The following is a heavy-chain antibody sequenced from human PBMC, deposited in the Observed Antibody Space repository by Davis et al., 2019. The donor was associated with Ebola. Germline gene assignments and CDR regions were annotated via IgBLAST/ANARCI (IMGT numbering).Heavy chain of an antibody. D-gene: IGHD3-10*01. V-gene: IGHV3-30*03. Sequence: GGSLRLSCAASGFTFSSYGMHWVRQAPGKGLEWVALISFDGGNEDYADSVKGRFTISRDNSKNTLYLQMNSLRAEDTAVYYCARRGDLDYWGQGTLVTVSS. CDR3: ARRGDLDY. CDR2: ISFDGGNE. J-gene: IGHJ4*02. CDR1: GFTFSSYG.